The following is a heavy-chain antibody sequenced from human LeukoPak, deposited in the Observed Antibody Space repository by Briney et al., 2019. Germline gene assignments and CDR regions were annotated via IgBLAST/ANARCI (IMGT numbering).Heavy chain of an antibody. J-gene: IGHJ4*02. D-gene: IGHD6-19*01. V-gene: IGHV3-33*01. CDR2: IWYDGSNK. CDR3: TRTPGYSSGYDY. Sequence: HPGRSLRLSCAASGFTFSSYGMHWVRQAPGKGLEWVAVIWYDGSNKYYADSVKGRFTISRDNSKNTLYLQMNSLRAEDTAVYYCTRTPGYSSGYDYWAREPWSPSPQ. CDR1: GFTFSSYG.